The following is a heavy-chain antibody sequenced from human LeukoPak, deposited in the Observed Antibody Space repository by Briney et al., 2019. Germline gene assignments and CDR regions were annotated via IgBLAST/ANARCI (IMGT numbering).Heavy chain of an antibody. CDR2: ISAYNGNT. CDR3: ARPGCGGDCYLPGGYYYYYGMDV. Sequence: ASVKVSCKASGYTFTSYGISWVRQAPGQGLEWMGWISAYNGNTNYAQKLQGRVTMTTDTSTSTAYMELRSLRSDDTAVYYCARPGCGGDCYLPGGYYYYYGMDVWGQGTTVTVSS. V-gene: IGHV1-18*01. CDR1: GYTFTSYG. D-gene: IGHD2-21*02. J-gene: IGHJ6*02.